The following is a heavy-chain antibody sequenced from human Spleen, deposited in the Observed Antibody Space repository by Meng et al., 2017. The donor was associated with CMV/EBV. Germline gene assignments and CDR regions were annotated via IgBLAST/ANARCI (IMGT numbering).Heavy chain of an antibody. CDR1: GFTISTYE. CDR2: FSSSGNTI. J-gene: IGHJ4*02. V-gene: IGHV3-48*03. CDR3: AQDEGNDWHFGY. Sequence: GESLKISCAASGFTISTYEMSWVRQAPGKGLEWLSYFSSSGNTIYYADSVEGRFTISRDNSKNTLYLKMNSLRAEDTALYYCAQDEGNDWHFGYWGQGTLVTVSS. D-gene: IGHD3-9*01.